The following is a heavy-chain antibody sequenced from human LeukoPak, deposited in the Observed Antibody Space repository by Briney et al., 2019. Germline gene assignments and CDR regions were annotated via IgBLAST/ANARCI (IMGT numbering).Heavy chain of an antibody. CDR2: INPNSGGT. D-gene: IGHD3-9*01. V-gene: IGHV1-2*02. Sequence: ASVKVSCKASGYTFTGYYMHWVRQAPGQGLEWMGWINPNSGGTNYAQKFQGRVTMTRDTSISTAYMELSRLRSDDTAVYYCARVFPYDILTGYYNAPFDYWGQGTLVTVSS. J-gene: IGHJ4*02. CDR1: GYTFTGYY. CDR3: ARVFPYDILTGYYNAPFDY.